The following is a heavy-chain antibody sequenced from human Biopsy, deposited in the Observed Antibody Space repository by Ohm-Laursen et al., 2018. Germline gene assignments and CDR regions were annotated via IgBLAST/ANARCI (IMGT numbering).Heavy chain of an antibody. J-gene: IGHJ6*02. CDR3: AKDLHNYGMDV. Sequence: GSLRLSCSASGFTFSSYWMNWVRQVPGKGLVWVATINKDGSTLQYVDSVRGRFTISRDNAKNTLHLQMNSLRADDTAIYYCAKDLHNYGMDVWDQGTTVTVSS. CDR2: INKDGSTL. V-gene: IGHV3-74*03. CDR1: GFTFSSYW.